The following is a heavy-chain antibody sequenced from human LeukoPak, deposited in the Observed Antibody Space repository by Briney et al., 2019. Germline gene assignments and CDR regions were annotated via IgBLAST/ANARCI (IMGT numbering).Heavy chain of an antibody. CDR1: GYSFISYW. CDR3: FLREGYSGYDSGDY. D-gene: IGHD5-12*01. V-gene: IGHV5-51*01. J-gene: IGHJ4*02. CDR2: IYPGDSDT. Sequence: GESLKISCKGSGYSFISYWVGWVRQMPGKGLEWMGIIYPGDSDTRYSPSFQGQVTISADKSISTAYLQWSSLQASDTAMYYCFLREGYSGYDSGDYWGQGTLVTVSS.